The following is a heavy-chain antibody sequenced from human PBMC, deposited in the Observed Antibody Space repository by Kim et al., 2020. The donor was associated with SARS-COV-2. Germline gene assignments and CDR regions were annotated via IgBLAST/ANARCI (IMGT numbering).Heavy chain of an antibody. CDR1: GYTFTSYG. D-gene: IGHD6-19*01. J-gene: IGHJ3*02. CDR3: ARDSQWLVATHDAFDI. V-gene: IGHV1-18*01. CDR2: ISAYNGNT. Sequence: ASVKVSCKASGYTFTSYGISWVRQAPGQGLEWMGWISAYNGNTNYAQKLQGRVTMTTDTSTSTAYMELRSLRSDDTAVYYCARDSQWLVATHDAFDIWGQGTMVTVSS.